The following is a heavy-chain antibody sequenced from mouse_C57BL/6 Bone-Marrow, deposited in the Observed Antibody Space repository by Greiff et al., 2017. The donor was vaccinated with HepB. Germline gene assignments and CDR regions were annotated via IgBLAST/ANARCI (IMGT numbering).Heavy chain of an antibody. Sequence: QVQLQQPGAELVKPGASVKLSCKASGYTFTSYWMHWVKQRPGQGLEWIGMIHPNSGSTNYNEKFKSKATLTVDKSSRPAYMKLSSLTSEDSAVYYCASNWCPYYFDYWGQGTTLTVSS. J-gene: IGHJ2*01. D-gene: IGHD4-1*01. CDR1: GYTFTSYW. CDR3: ASNWCPYYFDY. V-gene: IGHV1-64*01. CDR2: IHPNSGST.